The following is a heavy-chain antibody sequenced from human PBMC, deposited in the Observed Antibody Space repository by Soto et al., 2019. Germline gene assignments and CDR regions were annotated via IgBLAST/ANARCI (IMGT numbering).Heavy chain of an antibody. CDR3: ARDSLDGYNHYGMDV. J-gene: IGHJ6*02. CDR2: IIPIFGTA. Sequence: EASVKVSCKASGGTFSSYAISWVRQAPGQGLEWMGGIIPIFGTASYAQKFQGRVTITADESTSTAYMELSSLRSEDTAVYYCARDSLDGYNHYGMDVWGQGTTVTVSS. CDR1: GGTFSSYA. V-gene: IGHV1-69*13. D-gene: IGHD5-12*01.